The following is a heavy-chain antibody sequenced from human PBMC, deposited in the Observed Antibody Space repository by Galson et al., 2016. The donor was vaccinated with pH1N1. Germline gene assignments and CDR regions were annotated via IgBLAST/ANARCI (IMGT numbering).Heavy chain of an antibody. V-gene: IGHV3-48*04. CDR2: ISSSSSTI. CDR3: ARDYYYYYGMDV. CDR1: GFTFSSYS. J-gene: IGHJ6*02. Sequence: SLRLSCAASGFTFSSYSMNWVRQAPGKGLEWVSYISSSSSTIYYADSVKGRFTISRDNAKNSLYLQMNSLRVEDTAVYYCARDYYYYYGMDVWGQGTTVTVSS.